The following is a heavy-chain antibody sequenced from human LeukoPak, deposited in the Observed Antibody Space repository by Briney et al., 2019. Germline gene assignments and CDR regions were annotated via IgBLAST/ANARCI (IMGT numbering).Heavy chain of an antibody. V-gene: IGHV4-59*08. CDR3: ARPRNYGSGNYYNDY. CDR2: IYYSGSA. Sequence: SETLSLTCTVPGGSISSYYWSWIRQPPGKGLEWIGYIYYSGSANYNPSLKSRVTISVDTSKNQFSLKLSSVTAADTAVYYCARPRNYGSGNYYNDYWGQGALVTVSS. J-gene: IGHJ4*02. D-gene: IGHD3-10*01. CDR1: GGSISSYY.